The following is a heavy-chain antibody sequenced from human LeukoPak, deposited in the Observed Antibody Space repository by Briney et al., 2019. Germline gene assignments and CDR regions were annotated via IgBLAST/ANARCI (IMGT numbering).Heavy chain of an antibody. CDR2: IKSKADGETI. CDR1: GFSFSVYA. D-gene: IGHD1-20*01. CDR3: STLTSRGLSDS. Sequence: GGSLRLSCAASGFSFSVYAMNWVRQAPGKGLEWVGRIKSKADGETIDYAAPVKGRFTFSRDDSKNMLYLQMNSLKSEDTAVYYCSTLTSRGLSDSWGQGTLVTVSS. J-gene: IGHJ4*02. V-gene: IGHV3-15*07.